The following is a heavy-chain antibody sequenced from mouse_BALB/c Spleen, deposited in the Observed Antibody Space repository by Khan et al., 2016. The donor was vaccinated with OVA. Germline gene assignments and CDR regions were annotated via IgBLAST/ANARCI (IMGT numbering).Heavy chain of an antibody. V-gene: IGHV5-6*01. CDR1: GFTFSTYG. J-gene: IGHJ3*01. D-gene: IGHD1-1*01. Sequence: EVHLVESGGDLVKPGGSLKLSCAASGFTFSTYGMSWVRQTPDKRLEWVATISSGGSYTYYPDSVKGRFTISRDNAKNTLYRQMSSLKSEDTAMYYCARLAYYYNSEGFAYWGQGTLVTVSA. CDR2: ISSGGSYT. CDR3: ARLAYYYNSEGFAY.